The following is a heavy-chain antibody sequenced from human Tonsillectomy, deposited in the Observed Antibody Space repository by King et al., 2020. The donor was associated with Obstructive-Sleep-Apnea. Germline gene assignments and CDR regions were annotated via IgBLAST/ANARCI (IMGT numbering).Heavy chain of an antibody. V-gene: IGHV4-34*01. CDR2: INHSGST. CDR3: ARGSGAAAVNWFDP. D-gene: IGHD6-13*01. J-gene: IGHJ5*02. Sequence: VQLQQWGAGLLKPSETLSLTCAVFGGSFSDFYWSWIRQPPGKGLEWIVEINHSGSTNYNPSLKSRVTISVDTSKSQFSLKLNFVTAADTAVYYCARGSGAAAVNWFDPWGQGTLVTVSS. CDR1: GGSFSDFY.